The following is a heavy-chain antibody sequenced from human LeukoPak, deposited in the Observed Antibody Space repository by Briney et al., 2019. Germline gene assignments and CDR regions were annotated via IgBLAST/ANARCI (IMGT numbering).Heavy chain of an antibody. CDR1: GYTFTSYD. CDR2: MNPNSGNT. Sequence: ASVKVSCKASGYTFTSYDINWVRQAPGQGLEWMGWMNPNSGNTGYAQKFQGRVTMTRNTSISTAYMELSSLRSEDTAVYYCARGHITRYSGSYLDYWGQGTLVTVSS. J-gene: IGHJ4*02. D-gene: IGHD1-26*01. V-gene: IGHV1-8*01. CDR3: ARGHITRYSGSYLDY.